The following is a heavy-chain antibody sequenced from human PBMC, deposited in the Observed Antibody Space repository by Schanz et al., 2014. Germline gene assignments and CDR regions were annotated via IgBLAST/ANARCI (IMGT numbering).Heavy chain of an antibody. Sequence: QVHLVQSGAEVKRPGASVKVSCKASEYSFTSYSMHWVRQAPGQRLEWMGWINTGSGDTKYSQNCQGRVTITRDTSASTAYMELSSLRSEDTAVYSCARGTGGYGANNYFDYWGQGTLVTVSS. V-gene: IGHV1-3*04. J-gene: IGHJ4*02. CDR2: INTGSGDT. CDR1: EYSFTSYS. D-gene: IGHD5-12*01. CDR3: ARGTGGYGANNYFDY.